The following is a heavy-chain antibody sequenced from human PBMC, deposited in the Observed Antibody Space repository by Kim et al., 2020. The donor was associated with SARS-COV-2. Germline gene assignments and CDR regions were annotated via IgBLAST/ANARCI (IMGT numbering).Heavy chain of an antibody. D-gene: IGHD3-10*01. CDR1: GGSISSSSYY. Sequence: SETLSLTCTVSGGSISSSSYYWGWIRQPPGKGLEWIGSIYYSGSTYYNPSLKSRVTISVDTSKNQFSLKLSSVTAADTAVYYCARHVGYYGSGSYYIYSLFDYWGQGTLVTVSS. CDR3: ARHVGYYGSGSYYIYSLFDY. V-gene: IGHV4-39*01. CDR2: IYYSGST. J-gene: IGHJ4*02.